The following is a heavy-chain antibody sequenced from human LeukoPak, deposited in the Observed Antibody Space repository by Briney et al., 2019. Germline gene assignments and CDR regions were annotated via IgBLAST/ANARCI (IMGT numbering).Heavy chain of an antibody. CDR2: INPSGGST. CDR3: AGDEAGGRRSSSEPLYYYYYMDV. V-gene: IGHV1-46*01. CDR1: GYTFTGYY. Sequence: ASVKVSCKASGYTFTGYYMHWVRQAPGQGLEWMGIINPSGGSTSYAQKFQGRVTMTRDISTSTVYMELSSLRSEDTAVYYYAGDEAGGRRSSSEPLYYYYYMDVWGKGTTVTVSS. J-gene: IGHJ6*03. D-gene: IGHD6-6*01.